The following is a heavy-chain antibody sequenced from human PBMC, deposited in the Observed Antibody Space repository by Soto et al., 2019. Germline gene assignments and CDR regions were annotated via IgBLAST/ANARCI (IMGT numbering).Heavy chain of an antibody. CDR1: GASITSSY. J-gene: IGHJ6*02. V-gene: IGHV4-59*01. CDR2: MYDTGKSGYTPST. CDR3: ARGEDAFFYHGLDV. Sequence: QVQLQESGPRLVEPSATLSLTCSVSGASITSSYWTWIRRPPGKGLEWIAYMYDTGKSGYTPSTSYHPSLKSRVTMSVDTSKNQFSLTLTSVTAADTAVYYCARGEDAFFYHGLDVWGQGITVTVSS.